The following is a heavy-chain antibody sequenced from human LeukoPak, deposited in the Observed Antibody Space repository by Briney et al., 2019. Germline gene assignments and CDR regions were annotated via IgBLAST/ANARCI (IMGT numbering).Heavy chain of an antibody. D-gene: IGHD4-17*01. CDR1: GGSISSYY. V-gene: IGHV4-59*01. Sequence: SQTLSLTCTVSGGSISSYYWSWIRQPPGKGLEWIGYIYYSGSTNYNPSLKSRVTISVDTSKNQFSLELSSVTAADTAIYYCARTTVTTVTVDYWGQGTLVTVSS. CDR2: IYYSGST. J-gene: IGHJ4*02. CDR3: ARTTVTTVTVDY.